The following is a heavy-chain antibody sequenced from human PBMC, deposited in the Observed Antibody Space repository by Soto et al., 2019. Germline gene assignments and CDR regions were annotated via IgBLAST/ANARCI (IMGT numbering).Heavy chain of an antibody. CDR1: GGSISSVNYY. V-gene: IGHV4-39*01. CDR2: ISYSGST. D-gene: IGHD3-10*01. Sequence: QLQLQESGPGLVKASETLSLTCTVSGGSISSVNYYWSWIRQPPGTALEWIGSISYSGSTFYNPSHNSRGTMSVDKPKNHFSLKLTSVTAAVTGVYYCARRQSYGSGKYAVDLWGQGTTVTVSS. CDR3: ARRQSYGSGKYAVDL. J-gene: IGHJ6*02.